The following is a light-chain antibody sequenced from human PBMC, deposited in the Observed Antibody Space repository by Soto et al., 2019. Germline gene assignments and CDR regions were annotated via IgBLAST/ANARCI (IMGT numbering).Light chain of an antibody. CDR2: DVI. Sequence: QSALTQPASVSGSPGQSITISCTGTSSDVGGYNYVSWYQRHPGNAPKLIIYDVITRPSGVSNRFSGSKSGNTASLTISGLQAEDEADYYCSSYTTTSTVVFGGGTKLTVL. CDR1: SSDVGGYNY. CDR3: SSYTTTSTVV. V-gene: IGLV2-14*03. J-gene: IGLJ2*01.